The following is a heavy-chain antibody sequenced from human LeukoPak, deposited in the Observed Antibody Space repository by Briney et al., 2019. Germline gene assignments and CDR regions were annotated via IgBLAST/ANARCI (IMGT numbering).Heavy chain of an antibody. V-gene: IGHV4-39*01. D-gene: IGHD2-15*01. Sequence: GSLRLSCAASGFTFSSYAMSWVRQPPGKGLEWIGSIYYSGSTYYNPSLKSRVTISVDTSKNQFSLKLSSVTAADTAVYYCARHRGRILRDMGFDYWGQGTLVTVSS. J-gene: IGHJ4*02. CDR3: ARHRGRILRDMGFDY. CDR1: GFTFSSYA. CDR2: IYYSGST.